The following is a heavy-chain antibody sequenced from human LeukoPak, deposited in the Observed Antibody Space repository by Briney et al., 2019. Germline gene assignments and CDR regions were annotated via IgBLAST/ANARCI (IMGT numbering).Heavy chain of an antibody. CDR3: ASQKSRGWFDY. J-gene: IGHJ4*02. CDR1: GFTFSSYA. D-gene: IGHD3-22*01. Sequence: PGGSLRLSCAASGFTFSSYAMSWVRQAPGRGLEWVSTIGGSGDSTYYADSVKGRFTISRDNSKNTLYLQMNSLTAEDTAVYSCASQKSRGWFDYWGQGTLVTVSS. V-gene: IGHV3-23*01. CDR2: IGGSGDST.